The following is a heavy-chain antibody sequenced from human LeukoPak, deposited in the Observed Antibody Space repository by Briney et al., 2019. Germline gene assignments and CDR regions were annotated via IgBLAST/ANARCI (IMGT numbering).Heavy chain of an antibody. V-gene: IGHV1-69*06. CDR2: IIPIFDTV. Sequence: GASVKVSCKASGGTFSSYASSWVRQAPGQGLEWMGGIIPIFDTVNYAQKFQGRVTITADKSTSTAYMELSSLRSEDTAVYYCARDGRYFDWSPTYYYYYYMDVWGKGTTVTVSS. CDR3: ARDGRYFDWSPTYYYYYYMDV. D-gene: IGHD3-9*01. J-gene: IGHJ6*03. CDR1: GGTFSSYA.